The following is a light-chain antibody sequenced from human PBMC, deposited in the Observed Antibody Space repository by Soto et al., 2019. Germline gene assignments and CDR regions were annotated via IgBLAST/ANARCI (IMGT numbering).Light chain of an antibody. CDR2: AAS. V-gene: IGKV1-39*01. CDR3: QQSSSTPRT. J-gene: IGKJ1*01. Sequence: DIQMTQSPSSLSASVGDRVTITCRASQTVSTYLNWYQQELGKAPKLLIYAASTLQSGVPSRFSGRGSGTYFTLTISPLQPEDIATYYCQQSSSTPRTFGQGTKVEIK. CDR1: QTVSTY.